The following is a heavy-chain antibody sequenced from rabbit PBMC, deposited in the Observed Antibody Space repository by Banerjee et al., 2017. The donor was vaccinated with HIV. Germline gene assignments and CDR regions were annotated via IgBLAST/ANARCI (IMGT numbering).Heavy chain of an antibody. CDR2: INAGSSGDT. D-gene: IGHD4-1*01. CDR3: ARDLAGVIGWNFGL. Sequence: QEQLEESGGGLVQPEGSLTLTCTASAFSFSNKYVMCWVRQAPGKGPEWIACINAGSSGDTMYAGWAKGRFAISNAASTRLKLQMTSLAAADTAAYFCARDLAGVIGWNFGLWGPGSLVTVS. J-gene: IGHJ6*01. CDR1: AFSFSNKYV. V-gene: IGHV1S45*01.